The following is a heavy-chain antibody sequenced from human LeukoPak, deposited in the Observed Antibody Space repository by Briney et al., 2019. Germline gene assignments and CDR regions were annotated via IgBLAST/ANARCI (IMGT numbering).Heavy chain of an antibody. CDR3: ARVALYCSGGSCYPYYYYYYYMDV. V-gene: IGHV3-7*01. D-gene: IGHD2-15*01. Sequence: GGSLRLSCAASGFIFTDYWMTWVRQAPGRGLEWVANIKQDGSEKYYVDSVKGRFTISRDNAKNSLYLQMNSLRAEDTAVYYCARVALYCSGGSCYPYYYYYYYMDVWGKGTTVTVSS. J-gene: IGHJ6*03. CDR2: IKQDGSEK. CDR1: GFIFTDYW.